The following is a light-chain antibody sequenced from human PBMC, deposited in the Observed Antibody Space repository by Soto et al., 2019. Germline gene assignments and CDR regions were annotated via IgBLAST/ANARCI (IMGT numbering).Light chain of an antibody. V-gene: IGLV1-44*01. Sequence: QSVLTQPPSASGTPGQRVTISCSGSSSNIGSNTVNWYLQLPGTAPKLLMYSNNQRPSGVPDRFSGSKSGTSASLAISGLQSEDEADYYCTTWDDSLNGYVFGTGTKVTVL. CDR2: SNN. CDR3: TTWDDSLNGYV. CDR1: SSNIGSNT. J-gene: IGLJ1*01.